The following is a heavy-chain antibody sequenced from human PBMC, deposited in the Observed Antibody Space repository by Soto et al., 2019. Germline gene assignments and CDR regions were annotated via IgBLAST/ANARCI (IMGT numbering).Heavy chain of an antibody. CDR2: INHSGST. J-gene: IGHJ6*02. Sequence: PSETLSLTCAVYGGSFSGYYWTWIRQPPGKGLEWIGDINHSGSTNYNPSLKTRVTISLDTSKSQFSLWLSSVTAADTAVYYCAGEKTRGLRGYTWISGPRHSYYGLDVWGQGITVTVSS. V-gene: IGHV4-34*01. CDR1: GGSFSGYY. D-gene: IGHD1-20*01. CDR3: AGEKTRGLRGYTWISGPRHSYYGLDV.